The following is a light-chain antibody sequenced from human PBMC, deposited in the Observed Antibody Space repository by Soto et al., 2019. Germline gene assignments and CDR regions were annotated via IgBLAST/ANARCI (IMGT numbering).Light chain of an antibody. CDR3: SSYTSSSTDV. V-gene: IGLV2-14*01. Sequence: QPASVSGSPGQSITISCTGTSSDVGGYNYVSWYQQHPGKAPKLMIYEVSNRPSGVSNRFSGSKSGNTASLTISGLQAEDEAEYYCSSYTSSSTDVFGTGTKLTVL. J-gene: IGLJ1*01. CDR2: EVS. CDR1: SSDVGGYNY.